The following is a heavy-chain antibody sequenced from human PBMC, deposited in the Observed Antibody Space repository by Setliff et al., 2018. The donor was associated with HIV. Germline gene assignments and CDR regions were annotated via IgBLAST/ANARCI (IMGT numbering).Heavy chain of an antibody. CDR2: INHSGDT. J-gene: IGHJ4*02. D-gene: IGHD4-17*01. CDR3: ARLGAEDFN. V-gene: IGHV4-34*01. CDR1: GGSFSGYY. Sequence: PSETLSLTCAVYGGSFSGYYWSWIRQPPGKGLEWIGEINHSGDTNYNTSLKSRVTISVDASKNQFSLNLNSVTAADTAVYYCARLGAEDFNWGQGTLVTVSS.